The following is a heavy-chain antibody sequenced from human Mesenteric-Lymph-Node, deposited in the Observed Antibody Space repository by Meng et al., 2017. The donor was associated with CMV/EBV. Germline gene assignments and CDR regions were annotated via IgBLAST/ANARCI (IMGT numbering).Heavy chain of an antibody. D-gene: IGHD2-15*01. CDR2: IDPSGNSP. V-gene: IGHV1-46*04. Sequence: ASVKVSCKTSGNTFTNSYFHWVRQAPGQGLEWMARIDPSGNSPTYARKLQGRVTMTRDTSTSTVYLDLTSLTSGDTAIYYCARDTPGEDKWDWGQGTLVTVSS. CDR3: ARDTPGEDKWD. CDR1: GNTFTNSY. J-gene: IGHJ4*02.